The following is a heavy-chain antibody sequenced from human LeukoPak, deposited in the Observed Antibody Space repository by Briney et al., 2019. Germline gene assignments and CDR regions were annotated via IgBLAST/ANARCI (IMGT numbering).Heavy chain of an antibody. D-gene: IGHD6-13*01. CDR1: GFTFSSYS. CDR2: ISSSSSTI. V-gene: IGHV3-48*02. Sequence: GGSLRLSCAASGFTFSSYSMNWVRQAPGKGLEWVSYISSSSSTIYYADSVKGRFTISRDNAKNSLYLRMNSLRDEDTAVYYCARDPNYSSSWYVSYYYYYMDVWGKGTTVTVSS. CDR3: ARDPNYSSSWYVSYYYYYMDV. J-gene: IGHJ6*03.